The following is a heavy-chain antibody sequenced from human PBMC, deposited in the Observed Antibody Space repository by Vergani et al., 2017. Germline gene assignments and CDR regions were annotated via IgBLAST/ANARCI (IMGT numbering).Heavy chain of an antibody. CDR1: GFTFSDYY. J-gene: IGHJ6*02. CDR3: ASTLLLPGVIIGDYYYYGMDV. D-gene: IGHD3-3*01. Sequence: QVQLVESGGGLVKPGGSLRLSCAASGFTFSDYYMSWIRPAPGKGLEWVSYISSSSSYTNYADSVKGRFTISRDNAKNSLYLQMNSLRAEDTAVYYCASTLLLPGVIIGDYYYYGMDVWGQGTTVTVSS. V-gene: IGHV3-11*05. CDR2: ISSSSSYT.